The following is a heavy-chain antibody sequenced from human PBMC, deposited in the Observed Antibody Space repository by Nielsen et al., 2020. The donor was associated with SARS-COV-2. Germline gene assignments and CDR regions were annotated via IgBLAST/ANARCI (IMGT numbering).Heavy chain of an antibody. CDR2: IYHTGST. J-gene: IGHJ3*02. CDR1: GGSIKTASYY. Sequence: TLSLTCTVSGGSIKTASYYWSWIRQHPAWGLEWVGYIYHTGSTYYNSALESRVAISADMSKNQFSLELTSLTAADTAVYYCARGIRPRHVFDIWGQGTMVTVSS. CDR3: ARGIRPRHVFDI. D-gene: IGHD2-21*01. V-gene: IGHV4-31*03.